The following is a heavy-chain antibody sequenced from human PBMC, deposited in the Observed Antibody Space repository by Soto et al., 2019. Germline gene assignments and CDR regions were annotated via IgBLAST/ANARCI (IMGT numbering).Heavy chain of an antibody. J-gene: IGHJ5*02. CDR2: MNPGSGDT. D-gene: IGHD3-16*01. Sequence: ASVKVSCKASGYSFTINDVSWVRQATGQGLEWMGWMNPGSGDTGYAQKFQGRVTMTRDISTATAYMELSSLRSDDTATYYCARMATFGSLNWFDPWGQGTLVTVSS. CDR3: ARMATFGSLNWFDP. CDR1: GYSFTIND. V-gene: IGHV1-8*01.